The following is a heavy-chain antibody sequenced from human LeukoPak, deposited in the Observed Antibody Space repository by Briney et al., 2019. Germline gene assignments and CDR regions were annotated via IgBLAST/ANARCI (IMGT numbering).Heavy chain of an antibody. CDR2: IYNSGST. CDR3: ARHAPRTDYGYAFDI. V-gene: IGHV4-39*01. CDR1: GGSISSSTYY. J-gene: IGHJ3*02. D-gene: IGHD3-16*01. Sequence: SETLSLTCNVSGGSISSSTYYWGWIRQPPGKGLEWIGSIYNSGSTYYNPSLKSRVTIAVDTSKNQFSLSLTSVTAADTAVYYCARHAPRTDYGYAFDIWGQGTVVTVSS.